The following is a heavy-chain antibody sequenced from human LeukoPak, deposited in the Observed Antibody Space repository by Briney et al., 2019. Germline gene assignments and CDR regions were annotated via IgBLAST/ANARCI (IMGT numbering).Heavy chain of an antibody. CDR2: IYGSGSI. J-gene: IGHJ4*02. Sequence: GGSLRLSCAASGFTVSSNYMNWVRQAPGKGLEWVSVIYGSGSIYYADSVKGRFTISRDDSKNTLSLQMNSLRAEDTAVYYCAKGKVADYWGQGTLVTVSS. CDR1: GFTVSSNY. D-gene: IGHD2-15*01. V-gene: IGHV3-53*01. CDR3: AKGKVADY.